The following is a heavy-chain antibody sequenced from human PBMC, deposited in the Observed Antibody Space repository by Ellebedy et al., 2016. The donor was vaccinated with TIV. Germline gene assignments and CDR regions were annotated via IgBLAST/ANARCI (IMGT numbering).Heavy chain of an antibody. V-gene: IGHV3-7*03. D-gene: IGHD1-26*01. J-gene: IGHJ4*02. CDR2: IKQDGSKR. CDR3: ARDTLVGVTDSYFDY. Sequence: GESLKISCAASGFTCSSYWMSWVREAPGKGLEWVANIKQDGSKRFYVDSVKGRITISRDNAKNSLYLQMNNLRAEDTAVYYCARDTLVGVTDSYFDYWGQGTLVTVSS. CDR1: GFTCSSYW.